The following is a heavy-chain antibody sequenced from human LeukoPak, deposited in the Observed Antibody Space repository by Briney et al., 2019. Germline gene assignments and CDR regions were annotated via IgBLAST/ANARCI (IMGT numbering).Heavy chain of an antibody. CDR3: ARGVRYFDWLLPYYFDY. V-gene: IGHV4-59*01. CDR1: GGSISSYY. J-gene: IGHJ4*02. CDR2: IYYSGST. D-gene: IGHD3-9*01. Sequence: SETLSLTCTVSGGSISSYYWSWIRQPPGKGLEWIGYIYYSGSTNYNPSLKSRVTISVDTPKNQFSLKLSSVTAADTAVYYCARGVRYFDWLLPYYFDYWGQGTLVTVSS.